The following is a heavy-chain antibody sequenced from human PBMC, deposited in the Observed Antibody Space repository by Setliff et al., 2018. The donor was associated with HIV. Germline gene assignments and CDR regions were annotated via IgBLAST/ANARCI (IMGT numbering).Heavy chain of an antibody. CDR2: VNTKTGNP. J-gene: IGHJ4*02. V-gene: IGHV7-4-1*02. Sequence: ASVKVSCKASGYIFTNDPMNWVRQAPGQGLEWMGWVNTKTGNPTYAQDFTGRFVFSLDTSVNTAYLEISGLEIEDTAVYFCAREFLLGDLSFPANWGQGTLVTVSS. CDR3: AREFLLGDLSFPAN. D-gene: IGHD3-16*02. CDR1: GYIFTNDP.